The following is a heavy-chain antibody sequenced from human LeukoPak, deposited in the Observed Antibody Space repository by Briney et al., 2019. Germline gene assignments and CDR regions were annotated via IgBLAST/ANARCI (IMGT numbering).Heavy chain of an antibody. V-gene: IGHV6-1*01. D-gene: IGHD3-10*01. Sequence: SQTLSLTCAVSGDSVSSNSAAWNWLRQSPSRGLEWLGRTCYRSKWYNDYAVSMKSRITINPDTSKNQFSLQLNSVTPEDTAVYYRTRDPSGGYYWYFNLWGRGTLVTVSS. CDR2: TCYRSKWYN. J-gene: IGHJ2*01. CDR1: GDSVSSNSAA. CDR3: TRDPSGGYYWYFNL.